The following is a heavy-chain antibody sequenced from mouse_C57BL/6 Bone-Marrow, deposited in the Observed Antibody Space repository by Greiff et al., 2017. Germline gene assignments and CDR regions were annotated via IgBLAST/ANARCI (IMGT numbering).Heavy chain of an antibody. D-gene: IGHD1-1*01. CDR2: INPNNGGT. Sequence: DVKLQESGPELVKPGASVKMSCKASGYTFTDYNMHWVKQSHGKSLEWIGYINPNNGGTSYNQKFKGKATLTVNKSSSTAYMELRSLTSEDSAVYYCARRDYGSSDYWGQGTTLTVSS. CDR3: ARRDYGSSDY. J-gene: IGHJ2*01. CDR1: GYTFTDYN. V-gene: IGHV1-22*01.